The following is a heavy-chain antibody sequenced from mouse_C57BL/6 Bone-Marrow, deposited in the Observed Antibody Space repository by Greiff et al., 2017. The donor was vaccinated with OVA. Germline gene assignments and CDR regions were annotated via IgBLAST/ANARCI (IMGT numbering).Heavy chain of an antibody. CDR1: GYTFTDYE. CDR3: TRSYSNYGDFDY. J-gene: IGHJ2*01. D-gene: IGHD2-5*01. CDR2: IDPETGGT. V-gene: IGHV1-15*01. Sequence: VQLQQSGAALVRPGASVTLSCKASGYTFTDYEMHWVKQTPVHGLEWIGAIDPETGGTAYNQKFKGKAILTADKSSSTAYMELRSLTSEDSAVYYCTRSYSNYGDFDYWGQGTTLTVSS.